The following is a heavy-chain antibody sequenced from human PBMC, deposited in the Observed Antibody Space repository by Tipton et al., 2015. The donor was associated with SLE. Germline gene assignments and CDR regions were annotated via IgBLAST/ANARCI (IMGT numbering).Heavy chain of an antibody. Sequence: SLRLSCAASGFTFDDYAMHWVRQAPGKGLEWVSGISWNSGSIYYADSVKGRFTISRDNAKNSLYLQMNSLRAEDTAVYYCARDRKTWPQGYFDLWGRGTLLPVSS. CDR2: ISWNSGSI. CDR3: ARDRKTWPQGYFDL. V-gene: IGHV3-9*01. D-gene: IGHD1-14*01. J-gene: IGHJ2*01. CDR1: GFTFDDYA.